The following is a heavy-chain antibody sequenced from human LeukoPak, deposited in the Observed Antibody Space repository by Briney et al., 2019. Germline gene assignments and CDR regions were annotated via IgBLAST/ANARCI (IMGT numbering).Heavy chain of an antibody. CDR3: ARGVYYYGSGSLNWFDP. D-gene: IGHD3-10*01. CDR1: GGSISSYY. CDR2: IYTSGST. J-gene: IGHJ5*02. V-gene: IGHV4-4*07. Sequence: SETLSLTCTVSGGSISSYYWSWIRQPAGKGLEWIGRIYTSGSTNYNPSLKSRVTMSVDTSKNQFSLKLSSVTAADTAVYHCARGVYYYGSGSLNWFDPWGQGTRVTVSS.